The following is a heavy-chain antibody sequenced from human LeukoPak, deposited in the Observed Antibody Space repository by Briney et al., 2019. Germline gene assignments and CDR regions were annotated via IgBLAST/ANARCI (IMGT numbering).Heavy chain of an antibody. Sequence: GGSLRLSCAASGFTFSDYYMSWIRQAPGKGLESVSSISSSGSPIYYADSVKGRFTISRGNAKNSLYLQMKSLRAEDTAVYYCARGKTSQNIVTRKTYNWFDPWGQGTLVTVSS. J-gene: IGHJ5*02. CDR1: GFTFSDYY. CDR2: ISSSGSPI. CDR3: ARGKTSQNIVTRKTYNWFDP. D-gene: IGHD2/OR15-2a*01. V-gene: IGHV3-11*04.